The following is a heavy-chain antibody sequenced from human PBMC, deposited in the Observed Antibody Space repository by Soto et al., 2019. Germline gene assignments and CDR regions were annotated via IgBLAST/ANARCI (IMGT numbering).Heavy chain of an antibody. V-gene: IGHV1-24*01. J-gene: IGHJ3*02. CDR3: ATVYYDSSGYYWLAFDI. CDR2: FDPEDGET. Sequence: GASVKVYCTVSGYTLTELSMHWVRQAPGKGLEWMGGFDPEDGETIYAQKFQGRVTMTEDTSTDTAYMELSSLRSEDTAVYYCATVYYDSSGYYWLAFDIWGQGTMVTVSS. CDR1: GYTLTELS. D-gene: IGHD3-22*01.